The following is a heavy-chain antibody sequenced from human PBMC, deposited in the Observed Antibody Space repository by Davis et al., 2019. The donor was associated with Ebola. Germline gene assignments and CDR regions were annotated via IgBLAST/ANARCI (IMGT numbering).Heavy chain of an antibody. J-gene: IGHJ4*02. D-gene: IGHD3-10*01. Sequence: ASVKVSCKASGFTFTDYYMHWVRQAPGQGLEWMGWIKLNSGGTNYAQRFQDRVTMTRDTSISTAYMELSSLTSDDTAVYFCAVIRGVMGYWGQGTQVTVSS. CDR1: GFTFTDYY. CDR3: AVIRGVMGY. V-gene: IGHV1-2*02. CDR2: IKLNSGGT.